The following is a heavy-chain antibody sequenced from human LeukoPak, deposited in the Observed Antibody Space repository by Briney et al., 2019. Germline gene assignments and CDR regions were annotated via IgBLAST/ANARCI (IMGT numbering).Heavy chain of an antibody. CDR1: GGSISSYY. CDR3: ARGRGVVTPYYFDY. J-gene: IGHJ4*02. V-gene: IGHV4-59*01. D-gene: IGHD3-3*01. Sequence: SETLSLTCTVSGGSISSYYWSWIRQPPGKGPEWIGYIYYSGSTNYNPSLKSRVTISVDTSKNQFSLKLSSVTAADTAVYFCARGRGVVTPYYFDYWGQGTLVTVSS. CDR2: IYYSGST.